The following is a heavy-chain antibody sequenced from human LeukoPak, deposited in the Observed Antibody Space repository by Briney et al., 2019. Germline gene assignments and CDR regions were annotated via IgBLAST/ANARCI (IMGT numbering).Heavy chain of an antibody. D-gene: IGHD3-22*01. CDR3: ARDYYDPRGAFDI. CDR2: IYYSGST. Sequence: SETLSLTCTVSGGSISSSSYYWGWIRQPPGKGLEWIGSIYYSGSTYYNPSLKSRVTISVDTSKNQFSLKLSSATAADTAVYYCARDYYDPRGAFDIWGQGTMVTVSS. CDR1: GGSISSSSYY. V-gene: IGHV4-39*07. J-gene: IGHJ3*02.